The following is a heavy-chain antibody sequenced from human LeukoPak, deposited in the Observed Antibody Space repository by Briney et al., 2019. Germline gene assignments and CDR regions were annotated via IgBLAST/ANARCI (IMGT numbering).Heavy chain of an antibody. CDR3: VKRSSGYYLPYDS. D-gene: IGHD3-3*01. CDR2: INSNGDST. J-gene: IGHJ4*02. CDR1: GFTFSSYA. Sequence: GGSLRLSCSASGFTFSSYAMHWVRQAPGKGLEYVSAINSNGDSTYYADSVKGRFTISRDNSKNTLYLQVSSLRPEDTAVYYCVKRSSGYYLPYDSWGQGTLVTVSS. V-gene: IGHV3-64D*06.